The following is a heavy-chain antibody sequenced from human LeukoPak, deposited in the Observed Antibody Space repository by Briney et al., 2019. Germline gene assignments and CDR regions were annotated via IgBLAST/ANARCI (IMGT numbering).Heavy chain of an antibody. D-gene: IGHD6-19*01. J-gene: IGHJ5*02. V-gene: IGHV3-30*01. CDR3: ARETHSSGRAGFLGS. Sequence: GGSLRLSCAASGFTFSSNPMHWVRQAPGKGLQRVAGISSDGSSQHYPDSVKGRFTTSRDNSKNTLYLEVNSLRGEDTAVYFCARETHSSGRAGFLGSWGQGTLVAVSS. CDR1: GFTFSSNP. CDR2: ISSDGSSQ.